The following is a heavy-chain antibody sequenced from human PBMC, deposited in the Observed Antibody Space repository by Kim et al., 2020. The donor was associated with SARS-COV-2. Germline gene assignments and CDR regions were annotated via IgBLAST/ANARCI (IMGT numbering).Heavy chain of an antibody. J-gene: IGHJ3*02. D-gene: IGHD3-22*01. Sequence: SQTLSLTCAISGDSVSSNSAAWNWIRQSPSRGLEWLGRTYYRSKWYNDYAVSVKSRITINPDTSKNQFSLQLNSVTPEDTAVYYCAREDTYYYDSSGQNAFHIWGQGTMVTVSS. CDR2: TYYRSKWYN. CDR1: GDSVSSNSAA. CDR3: AREDTYYYDSSGQNAFHI. V-gene: IGHV6-1*01.